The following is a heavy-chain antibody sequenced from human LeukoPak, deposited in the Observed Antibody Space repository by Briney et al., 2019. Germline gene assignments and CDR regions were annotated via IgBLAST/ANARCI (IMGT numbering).Heavy chain of an antibody. D-gene: IGHD2-2*01. CDR1: AFTFSSYS. Sequence: PGGSLRLSCAASAFTFSSYSMNWVRQAPGKGLEWISYIGISPTSVHYADSVKGRFTISRDNANNSLYLQMNSLRDEDTAVYYCARDSHYAFDYWGQGTLVTVSS. CDR3: ARDSHYAFDY. J-gene: IGHJ4*02. CDR2: IGISPTSV. V-gene: IGHV3-48*02.